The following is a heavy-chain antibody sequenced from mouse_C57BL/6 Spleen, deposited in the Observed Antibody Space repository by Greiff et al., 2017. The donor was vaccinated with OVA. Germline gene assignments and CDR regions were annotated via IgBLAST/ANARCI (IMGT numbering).Heavy chain of an antibody. CDR3: ADGGPY. Sequence: QVQLQQSGAELARPGASVKLSCKASGYTFTSYGISWVKQRTGQGLEWIGEIYPRSGNTYYNEKFKGKATLTADKSSSTAYMELRSLTSEDSAVYFCADGGPYWGQGTLVTVSA. CDR1: GYTFTSYG. V-gene: IGHV1-81*01. J-gene: IGHJ3*01. D-gene: IGHD3-3*01. CDR2: IYPRSGNT.